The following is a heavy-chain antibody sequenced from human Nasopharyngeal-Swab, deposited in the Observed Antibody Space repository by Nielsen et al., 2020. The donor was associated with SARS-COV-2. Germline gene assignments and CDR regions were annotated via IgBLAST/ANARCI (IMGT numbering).Heavy chain of an antibody. V-gene: IGHV5-10-1*01. Sequence: GESLKISCKGSGYSFTSYWISWVRQMPGKGLEWMGRIDPSDSYTNYSPSFQGHVTISADKSISTAYLQWSNLKASDTAMYYCARQIRFLEWLPYYYYYMDVWGKGTTVTVSS. D-gene: IGHD3-3*01. J-gene: IGHJ6*03. CDR2: IDPSDSYT. CDR3: ARQIRFLEWLPYYYYYMDV. CDR1: GYSFTSYW.